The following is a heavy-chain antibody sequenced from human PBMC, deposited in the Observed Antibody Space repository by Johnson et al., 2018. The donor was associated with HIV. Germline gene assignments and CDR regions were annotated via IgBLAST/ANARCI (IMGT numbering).Heavy chain of an antibody. V-gene: IGHV3-23*04. J-gene: IGHJ3*02. D-gene: IGHD6-19*01. Sequence: VQLVESGGGLVQPGGSLRLSCAASGFTFSSYAMNWVRQAPGKGLEWVSRINSDGSSAIRADSVKGRFTISRDNSKNTLYLQMNSLRAEDTAVYYCAKDQRGWFIAGAFDIWGQGTMVTVSS. CDR2: INSDGSSA. CDR3: AKDQRGWFIAGAFDI. CDR1: GFTFSSYA.